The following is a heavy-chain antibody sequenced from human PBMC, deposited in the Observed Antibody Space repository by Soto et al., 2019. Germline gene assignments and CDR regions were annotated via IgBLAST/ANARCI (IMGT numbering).Heavy chain of an antibody. CDR3: ARGGLALAGTINQIVDY. Sequence: PGGSLRLSCAASGFSFRSYNMNWVRQAPGKGLEWVSHLSGSSPASYYTESVKGRFTISRDNARNSLYLQMNSLRAEDTAVYYCARGGLALAGTINQIVDYWGQGALVTVSS. CDR1: GFSFRSYN. J-gene: IGHJ4*02. CDR2: LSGSSPAS. V-gene: IGHV3-48*01. D-gene: IGHD6-19*01.